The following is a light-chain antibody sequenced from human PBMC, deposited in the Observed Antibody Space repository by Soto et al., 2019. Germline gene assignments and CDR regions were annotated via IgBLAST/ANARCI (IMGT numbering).Light chain of an antibody. V-gene: IGLV1-40*01. CDR2: ENN. CDR3: QSYDSSLSGYV. J-gene: IGLJ1*01. Sequence: QSVLTQPPSVSEAPGQRVTISCTVSSSNIGAGYEAHWYQQVPGTAPKVLIYENNNRPSGVPDRFSGSKSGTSASLAITGLQAEDEAEYYCQSYDSSLSGYVFGTGTKVTVL. CDR1: SSNIGAGYE.